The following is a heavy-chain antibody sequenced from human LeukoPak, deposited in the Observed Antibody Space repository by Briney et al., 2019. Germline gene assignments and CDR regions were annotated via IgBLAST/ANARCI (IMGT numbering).Heavy chain of an antibody. CDR2: ISGSGGST. Sequence: GGSLRLSCAASGFTFSNHWMNWVRQAPGKGLEWVSAISGSGGSTYYADSVKGRFTISRDNSKNTLYLQMNSLRAEDTAVYYCAKDLATFLEWLIFDYWGQGTLVTVSS. D-gene: IGHD3-3*01. J-gene: IGHJ4*02. CDR3: AKDLATFLEWLIFDY. V-gene: IGHV3-23*01. CDR1: GFTFSNHW.